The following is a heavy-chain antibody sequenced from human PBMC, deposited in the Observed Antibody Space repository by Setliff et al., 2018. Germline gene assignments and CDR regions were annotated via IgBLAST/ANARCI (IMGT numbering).Heavy chain of an antibody. D-gene: IGHD3-10*01. J-gene: IGHJ5*01. CDR3: ARDRGGTNPWFDF. Sequence: GGSLRLSCVVSGLTVSDDFMGWVRQAPGKGLEWVSVIYNIGETRYADSVKGRFTISRDKSKNTLYLHLSSLRVEDTATYYCARDRGGTNPWFDFWGQGTQVTVSS. V-gene: IGHV3-53*01. CDR1: GLTVSDDF. CDR2: IYNIGET.